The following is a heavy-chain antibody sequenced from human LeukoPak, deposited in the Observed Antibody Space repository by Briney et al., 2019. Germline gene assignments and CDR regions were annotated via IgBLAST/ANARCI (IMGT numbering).Heavy chain of an antibody. J-gene: IGHJ6*03. D-gene: IGHD6-13*01. CDR2: AGGSGGST. CDR1: GFTFSNYA. CDR3: AKSGSSSRDYMDV. Sequence: GGSLRLSCAASGFTFSNYAMSWVRQAPGKGLEWVSLAGGSGGSTFYADSVKGRFTISRDNSKNTLYLEMNSLRADDTAVYYCAKSGSSSRDYMDVWGKGTTVTVSS. V-gene: IGHV3-23*01.